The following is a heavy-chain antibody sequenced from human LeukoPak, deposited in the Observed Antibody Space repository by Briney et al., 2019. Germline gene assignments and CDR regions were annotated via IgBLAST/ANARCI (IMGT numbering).Heavy chain of an antibody. CDR2: INHSGST. J-gene: IGHJ4*02. D-gene: IGHD3-10*01. Sequence: SETLSHTCAVYGGSFSGYYWSWIRQPPGKGLEWIGEINHSGSTNYNPSLKCRVTISGDASKNQFSLKLSSVTAADTAVYYCARGGYYYGSGSYYIFGYWGQGTLVTVSS. CDR1: GGSFSGYY. CDR3: ARGGYYYGSGSYYIFGY. V-gene: IGHV4-34*01.